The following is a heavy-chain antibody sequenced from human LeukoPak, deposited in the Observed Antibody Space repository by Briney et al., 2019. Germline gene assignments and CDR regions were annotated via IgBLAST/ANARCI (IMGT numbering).Heavy chain of an antibody. J-gene: IGHJ4*02. V-gene: IGHV4-34*01. CDR3: ASLYYYDSSGYYS. Sequence: SETLSLTCAVHGGSFSGYYWSWIRQPPGKGLEWIGEINHIGSTNYNPSLKSRVTISVDTSKNKFSLKLSSVTAADTAVYYCASLYYYDSSGYYSWGQGTLVTVSS. CDR1: GGSFSGYY. D-gene: IGHD3-22*01. CDR2: INHIGST.